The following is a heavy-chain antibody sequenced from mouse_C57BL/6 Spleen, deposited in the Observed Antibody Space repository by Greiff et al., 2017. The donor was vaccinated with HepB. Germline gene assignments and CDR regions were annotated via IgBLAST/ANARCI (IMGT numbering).Heavy chain of an antibody. J-gene: IGHJ4*01. V-gene: IGHV1-80*01. D-gene: IGHD3-1*01. CDR2: IYPGDGDT. CDR3: ARQLYKGAMDY. CDR1: GYAFSSYW. Sequence: VQLQESGAELVKPGASVKISCKASGYAFSSYWMNWVKQRPGKGLEWIGQIYPGDGDTNYNGKFKGKATLTADKSSSTAYMQLSSLTSEDSAVYFCARQLYKGAMDYWGQGTSVTVSS.